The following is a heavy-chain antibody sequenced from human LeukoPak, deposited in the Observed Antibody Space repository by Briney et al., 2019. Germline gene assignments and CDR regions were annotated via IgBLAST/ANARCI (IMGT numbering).Heavy chain of an antibody. CDR2: IIPIFGTA. J-gene: IGHJ5*02. Sequence: SVKVSCKASGYTFIAYYIYWMRQAPGQGLEWMGGIIPIFGTANYAQKFQGRVTITADESTSTAYMELSSLRSEDTAVYYCARGGGSYAPDWFDPWGQGTLVTVSS. D-gene: IGHD1-26*01. CDR3: ARGGGSYAPDWFDP. CDR1: GYTFIAYY. V-gene: IGHV1-69*13.